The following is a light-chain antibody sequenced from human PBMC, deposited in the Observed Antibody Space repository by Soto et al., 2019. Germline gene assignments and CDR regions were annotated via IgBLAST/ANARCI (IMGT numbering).Light chain of an antibody. CDR3: SSHTSGSTRV. J-gene: IGLJ1*01. CDR1: SSDVGGYDY. CDR2: EVT. V-gene: IGLV2-14*01. Sequence: TQPASVSGCHGQSSAISCTGTSSDVGGYDYVSWYQQQPDKAPKLMIYEVTKRPSGVSNRFSGSKSGNTASLTISGLQSEDEADYYCSSHTSGSTRVFGTGT.